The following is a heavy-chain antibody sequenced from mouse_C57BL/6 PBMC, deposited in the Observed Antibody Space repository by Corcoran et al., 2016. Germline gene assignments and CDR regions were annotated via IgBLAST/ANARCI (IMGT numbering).Heavy chain of an antibody. D-gene: IGHD2-1*01. CDR3: ARESGHGNYFYYAMDY. CDR1: GYTFTTYG. V-gene: IGHV9-3*01. J-gene: IGHJ4*01. Sequence: QIQLVQSGPELKKPGETVKISCKASGYTFTTYGMSWVKQAPGKGLKWMVWINTYSGVPTYADDFKGRFAFSLETSASTAYLQINNLKNEDTATYFCARESGHGNYFYYAMDYWGQGTSVTVSS. CDR2: INTYSGVP.